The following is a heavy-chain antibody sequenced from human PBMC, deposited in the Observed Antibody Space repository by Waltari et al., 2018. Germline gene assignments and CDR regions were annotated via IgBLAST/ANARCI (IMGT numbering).Heavy chain of an antibody. CDR2: ISGSGNNT. CDR1: GFTFSSYD. V-gene: IGHV3-23*01. J-gene: IGHJ6*02. CDR3: AKGGVTGYYYGLDV. Sequence: EVQLLESGGGLVQPGGSLRLSCAASGFTFSSYDISWVRQAPGKGLECVSGISGSGNNTYYADSVKGRFTISRDNSKSTLYLQMNSPRGEDTAVYYCAKGGVTGYYYGLDVWGQGTTVTVSS. D-gene: IGHD3-16*01.